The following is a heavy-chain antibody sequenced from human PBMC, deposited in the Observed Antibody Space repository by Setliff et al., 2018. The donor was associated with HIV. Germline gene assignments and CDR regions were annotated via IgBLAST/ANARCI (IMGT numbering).Heavy chain of an antibody. J-gene: IGHJ5*02. CDR2: IYYSGST. Sequence: SETLSLTCTVSGDSFTSSYWSWIRQPPGKGLEWIGYIYYSGSTNYNPSLKSRVTMSVDTSKTQFSLQLSSVTAADTALYHCARGWSSGWYNWFDPWGQGTLVTVS. V-gene: IGHV4-59*01. CDR3: ARGWSSGWYNWFDP. D-gene: IGHD6-19*01. CDR1: GDSFTSSY.